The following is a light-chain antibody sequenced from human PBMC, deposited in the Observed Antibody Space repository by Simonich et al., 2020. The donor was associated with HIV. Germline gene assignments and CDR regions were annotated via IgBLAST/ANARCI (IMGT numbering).Light chain of an antibody. CDR1: QSVSSSN. J-gene: IGKJ3*01. CDR2: GAS. Sequence: EIVLTQSPGTLSLSPGERATLSCRASQSVSSSNLSWYQQRPGQAPRLLIYGASSRATGIPDRFGGSGSGTDFTLTISRLEPEDFAVYYCQQYVSSPVTFGPGTTVDIK. CDR3: QQYVSSPVT. V-gene: IGKV3-20*01.